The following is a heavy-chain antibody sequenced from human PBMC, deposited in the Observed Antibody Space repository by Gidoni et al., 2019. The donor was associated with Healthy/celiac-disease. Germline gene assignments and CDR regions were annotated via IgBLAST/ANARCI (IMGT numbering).Heavy chain of an antibody. CDR2: INHSGST. CDR3: ARMDYYGSGSYYPVDDY. CDR1: GGSFSGYY. J-gene: IGHJ4*02. Sequence: QVQLQQWGAGLLKPSETLSLTCAVYGGSFSGYYWSWIRQPPGNGLEWIGEINHSGSTNYNPSLKSRVTISVDTSKNQFSLKLSSVTAADTAVYYCARMDYYGSGSYYPVDDYWGQGTLVTVSS. D-gene: IGHD3-10*01. V-gene: IGHV4-34*01.